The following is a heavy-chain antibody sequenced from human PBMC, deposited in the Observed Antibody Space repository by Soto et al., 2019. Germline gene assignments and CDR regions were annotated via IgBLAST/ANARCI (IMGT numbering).Heavy chain of an antibody. CDR2: IIPILGIA. CDR3: ARDWSSGWQNWFDP. Sequence: QVQLVQSGAEVKKPGSSVKVSCKASGGTFSSYTISWVRQAPGQGLEWMGRIIPILGIANYAQKFQGRVTXXAXKXXSTAYMELSSLRAEDTDVYYCARDWSSGWQNWFDPWGQGTLVTVSS. D-gene: IGHD6-19*01. J-gene: IGHJ5*02. CDR1: GGTFSSYT. V-gene: IGHV1-69*08.